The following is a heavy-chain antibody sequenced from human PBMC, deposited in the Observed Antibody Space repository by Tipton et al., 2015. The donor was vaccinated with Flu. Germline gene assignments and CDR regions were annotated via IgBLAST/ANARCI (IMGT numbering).Heavy chain of an antibody. D-gene: IGHD6-19*01. Sequence: QLVQSGAEVKKPGASVKVSCKASGYTFRNYGISWVRQAPGQGLEWMGWISVYNGDTKYAQKLQGRVTLTTDTSTRKAYMELRSLRSDDTAVYYCGLGSEFDYWGQGTLVTVSS. CDR2: ISVYNGDT. CDR3: GLGSEFDY. V-gene: IGHV1-18*01. J-gene: IGHJ4*02. CDR1: GYTFRNYG.